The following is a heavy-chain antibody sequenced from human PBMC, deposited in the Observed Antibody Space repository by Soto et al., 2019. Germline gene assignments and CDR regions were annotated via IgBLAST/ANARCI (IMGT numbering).Heavy chain of an antibody. CDR3: AHNCGVDCHSVFFY. CDR1: GFTFSNYA. D-gene: IGHD2-21*02. CDR2: ISGGGGSS. Sequence: EVQLLESGGGLVQPGGSLRLSCAASGFTFSNYAMSWVRQAPGKGLEWVSGISGGGGSSYYADSVKGRFTISRDNSKNKLYLQMNSLRAEDTAVYVFAHNCGVDCHSVFFYWGQGTLVIVSS. V-gene: IGHV3-23*01. J-gene: IGHJ4*02.